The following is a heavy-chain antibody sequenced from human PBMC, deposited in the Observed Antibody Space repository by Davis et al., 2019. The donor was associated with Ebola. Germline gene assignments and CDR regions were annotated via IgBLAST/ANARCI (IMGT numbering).Heavy chain of an antibody. CDR2: IYSGGST. CDR1: GFTSSSYA. Sequence: GGSLRLSCAASGFTSSSYAMHWVRQAPGKGLEWVSVIYSGGSTYYADSVKGRFTISRDNSKNTLYLQMNSLRAEDTAVYYCATGTYYYYGMDVWGQGTTVTVSS. V-gene: IGHV3-66*01. J-gene: IGHJ6*02. CDR3: ATGTYYYYGMDV. D-gene: IGHD6-13*01.